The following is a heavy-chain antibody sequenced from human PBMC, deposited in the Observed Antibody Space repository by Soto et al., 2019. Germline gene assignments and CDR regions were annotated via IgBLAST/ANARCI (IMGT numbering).Heavy chain of an antibody. CDR3: ARDDYDSSGYYPLLDY. J-gene: IGHJ4*02. CDR2: ISGSGSNT. CDR1: GFTFSSYA. D-gene: IGHD3-22*01. V-gene: IGHV3-23*01. Sequence: PGGSLRLSCAASGFTFSSYAMTWVRQAPGKGLEWVSTISGSGSNTYYADSVKGRFTISRDNSKNTLFLQMNSLRAEDTAVYYCARDDYDSSGYYPLLDYWGQGTLVTVPQ.